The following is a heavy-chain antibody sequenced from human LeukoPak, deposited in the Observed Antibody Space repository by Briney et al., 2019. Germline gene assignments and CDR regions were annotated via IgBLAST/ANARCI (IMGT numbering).Heavy chain of an antibody. V-gene: IGHV3-30*04. CDR3: ARSGLWFGEFPLDY. CDR2: ISYDGSNK. D-gene: IGHD3-10*01. CDR1: GFTFSSYA. Sequence: GGSLRLSCAASGFTFSSYAMHWVRQAPGKGLEWVAVISYDGSNKYYADSVKGRSTISRDNSKNTLYLQMNSLRAEDTAVYYCARSGLWFGEFPLDYWGQGTLVTVSS. J-gene: IGHJ4*02.